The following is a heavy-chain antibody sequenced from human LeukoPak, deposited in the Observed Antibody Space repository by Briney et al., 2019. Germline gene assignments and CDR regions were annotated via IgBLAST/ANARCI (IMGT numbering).Heavy chain of an antibody. CDR1: GFTFSRFW. Sequence: GGSLRLSCAASGFTFSRFWMSWVRQAPGKGLEWVANINQDGEENFYVDSVKGRFTISRDNSKNTLYLQMNSLRAEDTAVYYCAKDGMHSSSWEDWYFDLWGRGTLVTVSS. CDR3: AKDGMHSSSWEDWYFDL. CDR2: INQDGEEN. D-gene: IGHD6-13*01. V-gene: IGHV3-7*01. J-gene: IGHJ2*01.